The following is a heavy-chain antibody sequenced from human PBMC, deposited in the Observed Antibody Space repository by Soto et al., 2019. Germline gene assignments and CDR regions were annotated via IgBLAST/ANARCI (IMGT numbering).Heavy chain of an antibody. Sequence: GGSLRLSCAASGFTFSSYGMHWVRQAPGKGLGWVAVIWYDGSSEYYTESVKGRLTISRDNSKNTLYLQMNSLRAEDTAVYYCARVPGSGTYYDNRIANDAFDIWGQGTMVTVSS. J-gene: IGHJ3*02. CDR2: IWYDGSSE. V-gene: IGHV3-33*08. D-gene: IGHD3-10*01. CDR3: ARVPGSGTYYDNRIANDAFDI. CDR1: GFTFSSYG.